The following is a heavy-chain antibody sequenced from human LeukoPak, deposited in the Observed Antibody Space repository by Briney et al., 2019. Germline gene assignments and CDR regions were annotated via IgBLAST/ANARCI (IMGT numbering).Heavy chain of an antibody. CDR1: GFTFSSYA. J-gene: IGHJ4*02. V-gene: IGHV3-23*01. CDR3: AKTGNNNEGSFDF. D-gene: IGHD1/OR15-1a*01. Sequence: GGSLRLSCATSGFTFSSYAMSWVRQAPGKGLEWVSAISGSGAATYYADSVKVRFTISRDNSKNTLYLQMNSLRAEDTAIYYCAKTGNNNEGSFDFWGQGTLVTVSS. CDR2: ISGSGAAT.